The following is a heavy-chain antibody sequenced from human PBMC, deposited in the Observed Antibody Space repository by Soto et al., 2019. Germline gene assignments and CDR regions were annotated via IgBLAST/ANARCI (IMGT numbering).Heavy chain of an antibody. D-gene: IGHD3-10*01. CDR3: AGQIGGATVPFDP. Sequence: QLQLQESGPGLVKPSETLSLTCTVSGGSISTSGYYWAWIRQPPGKGLEWIGTIYFSGSTYYNPSLKSRVTISVDTSKNQFSLKLTSMAAADTAVYHCAGQIGGATVPFDPWGQGTLVTVSS. J-gene: IGHJ5*02. CDR1: GGSISTSGYY. V-gene: IGHV4-39*01. CDR2: IYFSGST.